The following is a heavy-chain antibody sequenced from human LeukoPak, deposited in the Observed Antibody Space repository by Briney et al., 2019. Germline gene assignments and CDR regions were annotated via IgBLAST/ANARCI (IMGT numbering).Heavy chain of an antibody. D-gene: IGHD6-13*01. CDR3: ARRSSSSWSSFDY. J-gene: IGHJ4*02. V-gene: IGHV3-7*01. CDR2: IKQDGSEK. Sequence: GGSLRLSCAASGFTFSSYWMSWVRQAPGKGLEWVASIKQDGSEKYYVDSVKGRFIISRDNAKNSLYLQMNSLRAEDTAVYYCARRSSSSWSSFDYWGQGTLVTVSS. CDR1: GFTFSSYW.